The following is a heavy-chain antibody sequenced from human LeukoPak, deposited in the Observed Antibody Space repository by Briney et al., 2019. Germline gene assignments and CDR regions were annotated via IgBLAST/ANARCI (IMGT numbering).Heavy chain of an antibody. J-gene: IGHJ4*02. CDR3: ARRDFDSSGYLSFYFDY. CDR2: IYQSGST. CDR1: GYSIRSGYH. D-gene: IGHD3-22*01. V-gene: IGHV4-38-2*01. Sequence: TSETLSLTCAVSGYSIRSGYHWSWIRQPPGKGLGWIGSIYQSGSTYYNPSLKSRVTISVDTSKNQFSLNLSSVTAAGSAVYYCARRDFDSSGYLSFYFDYWGQGTLVTVSS.